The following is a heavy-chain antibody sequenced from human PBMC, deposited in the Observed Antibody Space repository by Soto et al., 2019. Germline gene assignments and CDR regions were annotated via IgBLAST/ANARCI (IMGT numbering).Heavy chain of an antibody. V-gene: IGHV3-33*01. D-gene: IGHD3-10*01. CDR2: IWYDGSDQ. J-gene: IGHJ4*02. CDR1: GFNFSTYG. Sequence: HPGGSLRLSCVASGFNFSTYGMHWVRQAPGKGLEWVAVIWYDGSDQYYADSVKGRFTISRDNPNNTLYLQMNSLRVEDTAVYYCARDQGFFWGQGTLVTVSS. CDR3: ARDQGFF.